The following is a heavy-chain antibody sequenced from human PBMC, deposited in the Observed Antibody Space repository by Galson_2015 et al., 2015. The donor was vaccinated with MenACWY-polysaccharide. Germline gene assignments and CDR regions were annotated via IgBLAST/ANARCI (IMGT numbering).Heavy chain of an antibody. D-gene: IGHD3-3*02. CDR1: GDSVSRKSAT. Sequence: CAISGDSVSRKSATWNWIRQSPSRGLEWLGRTYYRSQWYNDFVVSVKSRITINPDTSKNQFSLQLNSVTPEDTAVYYCARDPSAFSAPSAFDIWGQGTVATVSS. CDR3: ARDPSAFSAPSAFDI. J-gene: IGHJ3*02. V-gene: IGHV6-1*01. CDR2: TYYRSQWYN.